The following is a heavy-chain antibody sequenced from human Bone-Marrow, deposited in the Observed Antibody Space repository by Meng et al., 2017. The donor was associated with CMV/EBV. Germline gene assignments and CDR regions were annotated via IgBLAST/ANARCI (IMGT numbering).Heavy chain of an antibody. Sequence: GESLKISCAASGFTFSSYAMHWVRQAPGKGLEWVAFIRYDGSNKYYADSVKGRFTISRDNSKNTLYLQMNSLRAEDTAVYYCARDAQHYDFWSGYVYYYGMDVWGQGTTVTVSS. CDR3: ARDAQHYDFWSGYVYYYGMDV. J-gene: IGHJ6*02. V-gene: IGHV3-30*02. CDR1: GFTFSSYA. D-gene: IGHD3-3*01. CDR2: IRYDGSNK.